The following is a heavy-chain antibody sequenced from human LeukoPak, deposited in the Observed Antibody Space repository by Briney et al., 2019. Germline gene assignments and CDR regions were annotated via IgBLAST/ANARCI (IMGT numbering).Heavy chain of an antibody. CDR1: GGSFSGYY. J-gene: IGHJ5*02. D-gene: IGHD3-10*01. CDR2: INHSGST. Sequence: SETLSLTCALYGGSFSGYYWSWIRQPPGKGLEWIGEINHSGSTNYNPSLKSRVTISVDTSKNQFSLKLSSVTAADTAVYYCARGPTMVRGFDPWGQGTLVTVSS. V-gene: IGHV4-34*01. CDR3: ARGPTMVRGFDP.